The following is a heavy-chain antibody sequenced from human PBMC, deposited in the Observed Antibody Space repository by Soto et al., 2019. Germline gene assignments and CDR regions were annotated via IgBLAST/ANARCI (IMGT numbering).Heavy chain of an antibody. CDR1: EHTFTNYG. Sequence: QVQLVQSGAEVKKPGAAVRVSCKASEHTFTNYGINWVRLAPGQGLEWMGWINTYSGNTIYAQKFQDRLTITPDTSTNTASMELRSLTSDDTAVFYCAGGQGSLIPYYFDSWGQGTLVTVSS. V-gene: IGHV1-18*04. CDR2: INTYSGNT. J-gene: IGHJ4*02. CDR3: AGGQGSLIPYYFDS. D-gene: IGHD2-2*01.